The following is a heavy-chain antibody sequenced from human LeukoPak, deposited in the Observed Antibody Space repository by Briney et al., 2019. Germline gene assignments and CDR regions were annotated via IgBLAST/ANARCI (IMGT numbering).Heavy chain of an antibody. J-gene: IGHJ4*02. CDR3: ARDTGGHYGSGSYTDY. D-gene: IGHD3-10*01. Sequence: GGSLRLSCAASGFTVSSNYMSWVRQAPGKGLEWVSVIYSGGSTYYADSVKGRFTISRDNSKNTLYLQMNSLRAEDTAVYYCARDTGGHYGSGSYTDYWGQGTLVTVSS. CDR2: IYSGGST. CDR1: GFTVSSNY. V-gene: IGHV3-66*01.